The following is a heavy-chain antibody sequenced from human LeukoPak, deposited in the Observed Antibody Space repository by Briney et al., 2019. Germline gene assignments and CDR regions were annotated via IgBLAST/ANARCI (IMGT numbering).Heavy chain of an antibody. CDR2: VYHTGST. D-gene: IGHD1-26*01. Sequence: PSETLSLTCAVSGGSISSSCWWSWVRQPPGKGLHWIGEVYHTGSTNYNSSLKSRVTISVDKSKNQFSLKLSSVTAADTAVYYCAGSPYSGSSFDYRGQGTLITVSS. CDR3: AGSPYSGSSFDY. CDR1: GGSISSSCW. J-gene: IGHJ4*02. V-gene: IGHV4-4*02.